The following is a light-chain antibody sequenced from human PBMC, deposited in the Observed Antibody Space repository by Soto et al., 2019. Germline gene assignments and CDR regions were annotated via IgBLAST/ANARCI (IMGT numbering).Light chain of an antibody. Sequence: EIVMTQSPATLSLSPGERATLSCRASQSVSSNLACYQQKPGQAPRPLIYGASTRATGIPARFSGSGSGTEFTLTISSLQSEDFAVYYCQQYNNWPRTFGQGTKVDIK. CDR2: GAS. CDR3: QQYNNWPRT. CDR1: QSVSSN. V-gene: IGKV3-15*01. J-gene: IGKJ1*01.